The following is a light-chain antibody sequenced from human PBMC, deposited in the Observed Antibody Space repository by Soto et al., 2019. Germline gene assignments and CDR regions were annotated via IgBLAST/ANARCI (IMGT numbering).Light chain of an antibody. Sequence: QSVLTQPASVSGSPGQSITISCTGTSSDVGSYNLVSWYQQHPVKAPKHMIYGVTKRPSGLSNRFSGSKSGNTASLTISGLQAEDEGDYYCCSYAGYSTYVFGTGTKVTVL. CDR1: SSDVGSYNL. CDR2: GVT. V-gene: IGLV2-23*02. J-gene: IGLJ1*01. CDR3: CSYAGYSTYV.